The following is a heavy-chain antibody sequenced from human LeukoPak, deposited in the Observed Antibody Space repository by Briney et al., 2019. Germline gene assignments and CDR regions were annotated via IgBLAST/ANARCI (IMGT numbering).Heavy chain of an antibody. V-gene: IGHV1-46*01. CDR3: ATHPPPSILPGSYYSDSRRSDAFDI. CDR2: INPSASST. D-gene: IGHD3-22*01. Sequence: ASVTLTFTSSGYIFTDYYMHWVRQAPGQGHEWMGIINPSASSTSYTQKYQGRGTITRDTARSTGYMELSSLRPEDTAGYYFATHPPPSILPGSYYSDSRRSDAFDIWGQGTMGTVSS. J-gene: IGHJ3*02. CDR1: GYIFTDYY.